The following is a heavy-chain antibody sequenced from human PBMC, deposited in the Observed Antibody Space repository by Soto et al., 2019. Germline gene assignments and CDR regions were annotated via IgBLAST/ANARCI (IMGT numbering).Heavy chain of an antibody. CDR2: INQDGGGT. CDR3: ARYFRGSGRYFFDY. CDR1: GFTFISSF. D-gene: IGHD6-19*01. J-gene: IGHJ4*02. V-gene: IGHV3-7*03. Sequence: GGSLRLSCVASGFTFISSFMGWVRQAPGQGLEWVANINQDGGGTYYVDSVEGRFTISRDNAKDSLYLQMNSLRGEDTAVYYCARYFRGSGRYFFDYWGQGTLVTVSS.